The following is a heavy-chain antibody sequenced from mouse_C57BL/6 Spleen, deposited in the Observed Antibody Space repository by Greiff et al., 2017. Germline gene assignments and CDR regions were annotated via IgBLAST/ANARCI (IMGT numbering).Heavy chain of an antibody. Sequence: VQLQQSGAELVKPGASVKISCKASGYAFSSYWMNWVKQRPGKGLEWIGQIYPGDGDTNYNGKFKGKATLTADKSSSTAYMQLSSLTSEDSAVYFCARGVYYYGSSYCAMDYWGQGTSVTVSS. CDR2: IYPGDGDT. J-gene: IGHJ4*01. V-gene: IGHV1-80*01. CDR3: ARGVYYYGSSYCAMDY. CDR1: GYAFSSYW. D-gene: IGHD1-1*01.